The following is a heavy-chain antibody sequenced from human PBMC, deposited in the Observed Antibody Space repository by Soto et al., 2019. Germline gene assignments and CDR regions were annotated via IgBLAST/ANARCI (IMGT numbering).Heavy chain of an antibody. Sequence: ASVKVSCKASGYTFSSYYMHWVRQAPGQGLEWMAIINPSGGSTSYAQKFQGRVTMTRDTSTSTVYMELSSLRSEDTAVYYCARGVGIAATGTGGWFDPWGQGTLGTVSS. CDR2: INPSGGST. CDR3: ARGVGIAATGTGGWFDP. D-gene: IGHD6-13*01. CDR1: GYTFSSYY. V-gene: IGHV1-46*01. J-gene: IGHJ5*02.